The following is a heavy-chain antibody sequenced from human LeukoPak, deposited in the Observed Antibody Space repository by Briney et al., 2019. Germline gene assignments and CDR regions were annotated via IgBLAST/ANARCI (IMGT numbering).Heavy chain of an antibody. J-gene: IGHJ3*02. V-gene: IGHV3-30*02. Sequence: GGSLRLSCAASGFTFSSYGMHWVRQAPGKGLEWVAFIRYDGSNKYYADSVKGRFTISRDNSKNTLYLQMNSLRAEDTAVYYCAKGTPTLAYCGGDCPWAFDIWGQGTMVTVSS. CDR1: GFTFSSYG. CDR3: AKGTPTLAYCGGDCPWAFDI. CDR2: IRYDGSNK. D-gene: IGHD2-21*01.